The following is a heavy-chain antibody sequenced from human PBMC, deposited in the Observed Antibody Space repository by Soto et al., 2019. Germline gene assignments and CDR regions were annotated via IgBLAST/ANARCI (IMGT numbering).Heavy chain of an antibody. J-gene: IGHJ6*03. V-gene: IGHV4-39*01. CDR3: ARMGKQQLGTFDYYYYYYMDV. CDR2: IYYSGST. CDR1: GGSISSSSYY. D-gene: IGHD6-13*01. Sequence: PSETLSLTCTVSGGSISSSSYYWGWIRQPPGKGLEWIGSIYYSGSTYYNPSLKSRVTISVDTSKNQFSLKLSSVTAADTAVYYCARMGKQQLGTFDYYYYYYMDVWGKGTTVTVSS.